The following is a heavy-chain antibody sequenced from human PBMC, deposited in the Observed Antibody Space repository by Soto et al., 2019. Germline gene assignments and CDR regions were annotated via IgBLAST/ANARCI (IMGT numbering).Heavy chain of an antibody. Sequence: ASETLSLTCAVYGGSFSGYYWSWIRQPPGKGLEWIGEINHSGSTNYNPSLKSRVTISVDTSKNQFSLKLSSVTAADTAVYYCARGRGVLDSWGQGTLVTVSS. CDR2: INHSGST. CDR3: ARGRGVLDS. J-gene: IGHJ4*02. CDR1: GGSFSGYY. D-gene: IGHD3-10*01. V-gene: IGHV4-34*01.